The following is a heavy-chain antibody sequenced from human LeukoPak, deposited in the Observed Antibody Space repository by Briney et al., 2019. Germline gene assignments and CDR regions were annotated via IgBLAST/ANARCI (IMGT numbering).Heavy chain of an antibody. V-gene: IGHV3-7*01. D-gene: IGHD1-1*01. J-gene: IGHJ4*02. CDR1: GFTFSSYW. CDR3: ARELEPPWRLENFDY. CDR2: IKQDGSEK. Sequence: PGGSLRLSCAASGFTFSSYWMSWVRQAPGKGLEWVANIKQDGSEKYYVDSVKGRFTISRDNAKNSLYLQMNSLRAEDTAVYYCARELEPPWRLENFDYWGQGTLVTVSS.